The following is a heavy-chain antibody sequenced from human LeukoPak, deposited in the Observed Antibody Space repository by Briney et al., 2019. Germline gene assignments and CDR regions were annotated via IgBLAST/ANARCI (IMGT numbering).Heavy chain of an antibody. CDR3: ATHIVVVPAAIN. J-gene: IGHJ4*02. D-gene: IGHD2-2*01. CDR1: GFTFSSYG. Sequence: GGSLRLSCAASGFTFSSYGMHWVRQAPGKGLEWVAFIRYDGSNKYYADSVKGRFTISRDNSKNTLYLQMNSLRAEDTAVYYCATHIVVVPAAINWGQGTLVTVSS. CDR2: IRYDGSNK. V-gene: IGHV3-30*02.